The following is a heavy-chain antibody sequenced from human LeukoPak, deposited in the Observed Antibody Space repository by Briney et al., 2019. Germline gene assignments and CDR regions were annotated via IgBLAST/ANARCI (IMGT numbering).Heavy chain of an antibody. CDR3: ARARRIYYDSSGHFLHYFDY. CDR2: INHSGST. V-gene: IGHV4-34*01. J-gene: IGHJ4*02. CDR1: GGSFSGYY. Sequence: SETLSLTCAVYGGSFSGYYWSWIRQPPGKGLEWIGEINHSGSTNYNPSLKSRVTISVDTSKNQFSLKLSSVTAADTAVYYCARARRIYYDSSGHFLHYFDYWGQGTLVTVSS. D-gene: IGHD3-22*01.